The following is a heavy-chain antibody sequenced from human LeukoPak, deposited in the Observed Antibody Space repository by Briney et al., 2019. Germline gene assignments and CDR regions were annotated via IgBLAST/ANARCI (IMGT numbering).Heavy chain of an antibody. Sequence: GGTLRLSCEGSGFSFSSYWMTWVRQLPGKGLEWVANIKQDGSEKYYVDSVKGRFTISRDNAKNSLYLQMNSLRAEDTAVYYCARELNYALAFDIWGQGTMVTVSS. CDR1: GFSFSSYW. CDR2: IKQDGSEK. J-gene: IGHJ3*02. D-gene: IGHD1-7*01. V-gene: IGHV3-7*01. CDR3: ARELNYALAFDI.